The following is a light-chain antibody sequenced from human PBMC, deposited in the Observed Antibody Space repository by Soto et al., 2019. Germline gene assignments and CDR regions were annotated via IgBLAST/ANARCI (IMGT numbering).Light chain of an antibody. J-gene: IGKJ5*01. V-gene: IGKV3-15*01. CDR1: QSVTSN. Sequence: ELVITQPPGTLSVSPADRAPLSCRASQSVTSNLAWYQQKPGQAPRLIIYGASTRATGIPARFSGSGSGTEFTLTISSLQPEDAATYYCQKYNTAPYTFGQGTRLEIK. CDR3: QKYNTAPYT. CDR2: GAS.